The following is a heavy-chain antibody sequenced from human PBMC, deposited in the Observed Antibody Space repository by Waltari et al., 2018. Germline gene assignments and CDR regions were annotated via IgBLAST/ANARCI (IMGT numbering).Heavy chain of an antibody. J-gene: IGHJ4*02. CDR3: AREGLTEEAAY. CDR2: IKHDGSET. D-gene: IGHD4-4*01. CDR1: GFPFNNFW. V-gene: IGHV3-7*01. Sequence: EIQLVESGGELVQPGGSLRLSCVTSGFPFNNFWMAWVRQVPGKGLQCLAHIKHDGSETYHVDSVKGRFTISRDNARNSLYLEMDRLRVEDTGVYYCAREGLTEEAAYWGQGTLVTVSS.